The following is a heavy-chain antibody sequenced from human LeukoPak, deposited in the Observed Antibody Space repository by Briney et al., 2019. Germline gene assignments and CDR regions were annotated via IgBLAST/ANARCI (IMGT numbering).Heavy chain of an antibody. D-gene: IGHD3-10*01. CDR3: AKGALYGSGSYYSAFDI. V-gene: IGHV3-23*01. J-gene: IGHJ3*02. CDR2: IRSTGAST. Sequence: TGVSLRLSCAASGFTFSAFAMTWVRQAPGKGLEWVSTIRSTGASTYYADSVKGRFTISRDNSKNTLYLQMNILTAKDTAVYYCAKGALYGSGSYYSAFDIWGQGTMVTVSS. CDR1: GFTFSAFA.